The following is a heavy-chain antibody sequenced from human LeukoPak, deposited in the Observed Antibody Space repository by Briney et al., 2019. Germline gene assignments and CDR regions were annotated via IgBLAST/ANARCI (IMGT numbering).Heavy chain of an antibody. Sequence: GGSLRLSCAASGFTFSSYGMHWVRQAPGKGLEWVAFIRYDGSNKYYADSVKGRITISRDNSKNTLYLQMNSLRAEDTAVYYCAKDYCSSTSCYIDYWGQGTLVTVSS. CDR2: IRYDGSNK. CDR3: AKDYCSSTSCYIDY. J-gene: IGHJ4*02. V-gene: IGHV3-30*02. D-gene: IGHD2-2*02. CDR1: GFTFSSYG.